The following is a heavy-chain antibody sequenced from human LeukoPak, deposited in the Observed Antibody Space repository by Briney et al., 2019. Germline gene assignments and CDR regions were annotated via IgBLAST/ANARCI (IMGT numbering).Heavy chain of an antibody. CDR3: ARDHHRRLSDSQARNTFDI. J-gene: IGHJ3*02. CDR1: GFTFSSYS. D-gene: IGHD1-14*01. V-gene: IGHV3-48*01. Sequence: PGGSLRLACAASGFTFSSYSMNWVRQAPGKGLEWVSYISSSSSTIYYADSVKGRFALSRDNAKSSLYLQMNSLRAEDTAVYYCARDHHRRLSDSQARNTFDIWGQGTMVTVSS. CDR2: ISSSSSTI.